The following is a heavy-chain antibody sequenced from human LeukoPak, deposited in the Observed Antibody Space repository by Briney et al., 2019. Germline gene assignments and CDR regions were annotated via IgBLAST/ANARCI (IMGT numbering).Heavy chain of an antibody. CDR3: ARPSVSHWGFDP. CDR1: GGSISNTYYY. CDR2: VNYNGYT. D-gene: IGHD1-26*01. J-gene: IGHJ5*02. V-gene: IGHV4-39*01. Sequence: TSETLSLTCTVSGGSISNTYYYWGWIRQPPGKGLEYIGSVNYNGYTFYNPSLRSRVTISADTSKNQFSLKLTSVTAADTAVYYCARPSVSHWGFDPWGEGTLVTVSS.